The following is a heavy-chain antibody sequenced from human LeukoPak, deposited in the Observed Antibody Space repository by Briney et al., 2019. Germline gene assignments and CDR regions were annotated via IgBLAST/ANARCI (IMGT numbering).Heavy chain of an antibody. CDR1: GFTFSSYA. CDR2: SGSST. CDR3: AKYVWDSSAYDGFGI. D-gene: IGHD3-22*01. Sequence: GGSLRLSCTASGFTFSSYAMSWVRQAPGKGLEWVSTSGSSTYYADSVKGRFTISRDNSKNTLYLQMKSLRAEDTAVYYCAKYVWDSSAYDGFGIWGQGTMVTVS. V-gene: IGHV3-23*01. J-gene: IGHJ3*02.